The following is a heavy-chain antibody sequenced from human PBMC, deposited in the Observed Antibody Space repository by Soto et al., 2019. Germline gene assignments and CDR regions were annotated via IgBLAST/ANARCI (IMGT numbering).Heavy chain of an antibody. Sequence: QVKLVESGGGVVQPGRSPRLSCAASGFSLSTYGMHWVRQAPGKGLEWVAVISYDGSKEDYAESVKGRFTISRDNSRNTLYLQMYSLKPEDSGVYYCARVVSGWYGGNLDYWGHGTLVTVSP. D-gene: IGHD6-19*01. CDR3: ARVVSGWYGGNLDY. J-gene: IGHJ4*03. V-gene: IGHV3-30*03. CDR2: ISYDGSKE. CDR1: GFSLSTYG.